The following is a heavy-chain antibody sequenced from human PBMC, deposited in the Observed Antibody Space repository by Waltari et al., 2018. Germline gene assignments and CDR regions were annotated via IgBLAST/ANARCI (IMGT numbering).Heavy chain of an antibody. D-gene: IGHD3-22*01. V-gene: IGHV3-30*01. J-gene: IGHJ4*02. CDR1: GFTFSSYA. CDR2: KSDDGSNK. Sequence: QVQLVESGGGVVQPGRSLRLSCAASGFTFSSYAMHWVRQAPGKGREWVAVKSDDGSNKYYAESVKGRFTIARDNSKNTLYLQMNSLRAEDTAVYYCSRDGYYSSGYYFDFWGQGTLVTVSS. CDR3: SRDGYYSSGYYFDF.